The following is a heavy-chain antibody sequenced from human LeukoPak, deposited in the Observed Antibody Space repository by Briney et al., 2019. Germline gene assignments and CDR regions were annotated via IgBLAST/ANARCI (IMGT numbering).Heavy chain of an antibody. Sequence: GGSLRLSCAASGFTFSNYAMSWVRQAPGKGLEWGSDISGSGGSTYYADSVKGRFTISRDNSKDTLDLQMNSLRAEDTAVYYCAKHPIVGATGNFDYWGQGTLVTVSS. D-gene: IGHD1-26*01. CDR3: AKHPIVGATGNFDY. V-gene: IGHV3-23*01. J-gene: IGHJ4*02. CDR1: GFTFSNYA. CDR2: ISGSGGST.